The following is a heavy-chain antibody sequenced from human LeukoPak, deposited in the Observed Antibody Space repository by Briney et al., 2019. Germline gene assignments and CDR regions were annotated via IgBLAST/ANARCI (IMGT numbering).Heavy chain of an antibody. V-gene: IGHV4-34*01. D-gene: IGHD3-22*01. CDR3: ARAVVYYDSSGYYYYYGMDV. J-gene: IGHJ6*02. CDR1: GGSFSGYY. CDR2: INHSGST. Sequence: SETLSLTCAVYGGSFSGYYWSWIRQPPGKGLEWIGEINHSGSTNYNPSLKSRVTISVDTSKNQFSLKLSSVTAADTAVYYCARAVVYYDSSGYYYYYGMDVWGQGTTVTVSS.